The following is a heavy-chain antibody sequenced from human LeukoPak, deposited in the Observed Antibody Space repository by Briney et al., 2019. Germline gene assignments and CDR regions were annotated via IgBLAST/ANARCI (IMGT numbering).Heavy chain of an antibody. Sequence: ASVKVSCKVSGYTLTELSMHWVRQAPGKGLEWMGGFDPEDGETIYAQKFQGRVTMTEDTSTDTAYMELSSLRSEDTAVYYCATVFAYCDSSGYYSPQFDYWGQGTLVTVSS. CDR1: GYTLTELS. CDR3: ATVFAYCDSSGYYSPQFDY. J-gene: IGHJ4*02. V-gene: IGHV1-24*01. D-gene: IGHD3-22*01. CDR2: FDPEDGET.